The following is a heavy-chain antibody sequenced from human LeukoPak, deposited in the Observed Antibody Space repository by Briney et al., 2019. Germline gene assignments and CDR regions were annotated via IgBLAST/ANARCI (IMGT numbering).Heavy chain of an antibody. D-gene: IGHD4-17*01. Sequence: SETLSLTCTVSGASITTSYWSWIRQPPGKGLEWIGYIYYSGGTNYNPSLKSRVTISVDTSKNQFSLKLSSVTAADTAVYFCASGPLTTGYFAYWGQGTLVTVSS. CDR2: IYYSGGT. V-gene: IGHV4-59*01. CDR3: ASGPLTTGYFAY. CDR1: GASITTSY. J-gene: IGHJ4*02.